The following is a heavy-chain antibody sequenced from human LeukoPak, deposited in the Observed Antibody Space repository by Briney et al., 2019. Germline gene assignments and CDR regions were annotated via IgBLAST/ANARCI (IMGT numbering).Heavy chain of an antibody. J-gene: IGHJ4*02. Sequence: TGGSLRLSCAASGFTFSSYEMNWVRQAPGKGLEWVSYISSRGTTTYYADSVEGRFTISRDDAKNSLYLQMNSLRAEDTAVYYCAKGYSSGWYESFDYWGQGTLVTVSS. D-gene: IGHD6-19*01. CDR2: ISSRGTTT. V-gene: IGHV3-48*03. CDR3: AKGYSSGWYESFDY. CDR1: GFTFSSYE.